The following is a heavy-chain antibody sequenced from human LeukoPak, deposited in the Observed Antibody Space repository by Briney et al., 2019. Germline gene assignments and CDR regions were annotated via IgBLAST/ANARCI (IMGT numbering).Heavy chain of an antibody. CDR3: ARGIYGSGSYYNVFDWFDP. D-gene: IGHD3-10*01. Sequence: GESLKISCKGSGYSFTSYWIGWVRQMPGKGLEWIGIIYPGDSDTRYSPSFQGQVTISADKSIGTAYLQWSSLKASDTAMYYCARGIYGSGSYYNVFDWFDPWGQGTLVTVSS. CDR1: GYSFTSYW. CDR2: IYPGDSDT. V-gene: IGHV5-51*01. J-gene: IGHJ5*02.